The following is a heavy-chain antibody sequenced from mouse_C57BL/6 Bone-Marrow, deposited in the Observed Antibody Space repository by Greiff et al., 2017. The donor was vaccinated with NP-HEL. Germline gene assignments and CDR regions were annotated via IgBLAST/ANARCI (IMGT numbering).Heavy chain of an antibody. CDR2: IDPSDSYT. CDR3: AGDY. Sequence: QVQLQQPGAELVRPGTSVKLSCKASGYTFTSYWMHWVKQRPGQGLEWIGVIDPSDSYTNYNQKFKGKATLTVDTSSSTAYMQLGSLTSGDSAVYYWAGDYWGQGTSVTVSS. V-gene: IGHV1-59*01. CDR1: GYTFTSYW. J-gene: IGHJ4*01.